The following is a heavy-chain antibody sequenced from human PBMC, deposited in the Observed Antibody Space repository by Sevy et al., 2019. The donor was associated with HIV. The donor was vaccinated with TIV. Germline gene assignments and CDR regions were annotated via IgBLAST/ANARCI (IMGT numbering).Heavy chain of an antibody. Sequence: GGSLRLSCAASGFTFSSYGMHWVRQAPGKGLEWVAVISYDGSNKYYADSVKGRFTISRDNSKNTLYLQMNSLRAEDTAVYYGAKSDGSGSYYSYYYYYGMDVWGQGTTVTVSS. V-gene: IGHV3-30*18. J-gene: IGHJ6*02. CDR3: AKSDGSGSYYSYYYYYGMDV. D-gene: IGHD3-10*01. CDR1: GFTFSSYG. CDR2: ISYDGSNK.